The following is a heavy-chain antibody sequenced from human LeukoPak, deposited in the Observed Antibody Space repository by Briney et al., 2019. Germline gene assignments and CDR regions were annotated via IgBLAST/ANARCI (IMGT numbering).Heavy chain of an antibody. CDR1: GVSFSGYY. D-gene: IGHD6-13*01. V-gene: IGHV4-34*01. Sequence: SETLSLTCAVYGVSFSGYYWSWIRQPPGKGLEWLGEINHSGSTNYNPSLKSRVTIPVDTSKNQFSLKLSSVTAADTAVYYCARGGYSRNPYYYYGMDVWGQGTTVTVSS. J-gene: IGHJ6*02. CDR2: INHSGST. CDR3: ARGGYSRNPYYYYGMDV.